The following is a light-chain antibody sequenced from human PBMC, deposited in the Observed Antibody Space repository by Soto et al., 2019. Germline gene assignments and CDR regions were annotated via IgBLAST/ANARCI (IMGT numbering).Light chain of an antibody. CDR3: LQYNSYPWT. V-gene: IGKV1-5*03. CDR1: QSISSW. CDR2: KAS. Sequence: DIKMTQSPSTLSASVGDRVTITCRASQSISSWLSWYQQEPGKPPKLLIYKASSLESGVPSRFGGSGSGTEFTLTISSLQPDDFATYYCLQYNSYPWTFGQGTKVDNK. J-gene: IGKJ1*01.